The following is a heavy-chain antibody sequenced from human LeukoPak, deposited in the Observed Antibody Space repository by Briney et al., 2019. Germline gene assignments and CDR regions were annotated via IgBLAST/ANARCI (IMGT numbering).Heavy chain of an antibody. CDR3: ARDQSAMAGRLDCFDS. J-gene: IGHJ4*02. CDR1: GFTFSSYW. V-gene: IGHV3-74*03. CDR2: INSDGSSI. D-gene: IGHD6-19*01. Sequence: GGSLRLSCAASGFTFSSYWMHWVRQAPGKGLVWVSRINSDGSSIEYADSVKGRFTISRDNAKNTLYLQMNSLRAEDTAVYYCARDQSAMAGRLDCFDSWGQGTLVTVSS.